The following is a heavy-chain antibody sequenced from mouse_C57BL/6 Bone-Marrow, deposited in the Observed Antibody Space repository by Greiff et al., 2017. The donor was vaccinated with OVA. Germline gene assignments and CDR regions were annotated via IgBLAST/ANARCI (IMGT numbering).Heavy chain of an antibody. CDR2: IWSGGST. V-gene: IGHV2-2*01. J-gene: IGHJ4*01. D-gene: IGHD1-1*01. Sequence: VQLQESGPGLVQPSQSLSITCTVSGFSLTSYGVHWVRQSPGKGLEWLGVIWSGGSTDYNAAFISRLGISKDNSTSQFFFKMNSLQADDTAIYYGASLFITTVVDAMDYWGQGTSVTVSS. CDR1: GFSLTSYG. CDR3: ASLFITTVVDAMDY.